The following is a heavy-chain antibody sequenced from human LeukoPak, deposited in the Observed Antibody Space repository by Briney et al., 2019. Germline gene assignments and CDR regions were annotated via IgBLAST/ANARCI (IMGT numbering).Heavy chain of an antibody. D-gene: IGHD6-19*01. V-gene: IGHV4-34*01. CDR3: ARGEGTLAGRRWPYYFYYYMDV. CDR1: GGSFSDYY. Sequence: SETLSLTCVVYGGSFSDYYWSWVRQPPGKGLEWIGEINHSGTTKYNPSLKSRVTISIHTSNNQFSLNLSSVTAADTAVYFCARGEGTLAGRRWPYYFYYYMDVWGKGTTVTVSS. CDR2: INHSGTT. J-gene: IGHJ6*03.